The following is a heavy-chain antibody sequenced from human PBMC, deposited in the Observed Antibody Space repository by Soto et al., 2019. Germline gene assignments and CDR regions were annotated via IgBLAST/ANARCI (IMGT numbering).Heavy chain of an antibody. CDR2: IKMDASEK. CDR3: PRVSGYGSAASVTHSLDY. V-gene: IGHV3-7*01. Sequence: EVQLVESGGGLVQPGGSLRRSCAASGFTFGSYWMSWVRQAPGKWLEWLATIKMDASEKKYVDSVQGRFTMSRDNAQTSLYLQMESLRAADPAVYSWPRVSGYGSAASVTHSLDYWAHGPLLTVSS. D-gene: IGHD3-10*01. J-gene: IGHJ4*01. CDR1: GFTFGSYW.